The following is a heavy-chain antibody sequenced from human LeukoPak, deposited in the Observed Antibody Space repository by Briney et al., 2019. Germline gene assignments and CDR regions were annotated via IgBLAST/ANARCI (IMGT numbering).Heavy chain of an antibody. D-gene: IGHD2-15*01. J-gene: IGHJ4*02. V-gene: IGHV3-48*01. Sequence: GGSLRLSCAASGFTFSSYSMNWVRQAPGKGLEWVSYISSSSSTIYYADSVKGRFTISRDNAKNSLYLQMNSLRAEDTAVYYCAREGYCSGGSCYSPPFDYWGQGTLVTVSS. CDR2: ISSSSSTI. CDR1: GFTFSSYS. CDR3: AREGYCSGGSCYSPPFDY.